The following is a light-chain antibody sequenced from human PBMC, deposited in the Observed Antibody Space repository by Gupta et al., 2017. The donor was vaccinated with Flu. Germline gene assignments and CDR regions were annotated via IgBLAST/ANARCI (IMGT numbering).Light chain of an antibody. CDR1: QSVLYSSNNKNY. J-gene: IGKJ2*03. Sequence: EIVMTQSPDSVAVSLCGRASINCKSSQSVLYSSNNKNYLAWYQQKPGLPPKLLIYWASTRESGVPDLFSGSGSGTHFTRTISSLQAEDVAVYYCQQYYSSPPSFGQGTKLEIK. CDR2: WAS. CDR3: QQYYSSPPS. V-gene: IGKV4-1*01.